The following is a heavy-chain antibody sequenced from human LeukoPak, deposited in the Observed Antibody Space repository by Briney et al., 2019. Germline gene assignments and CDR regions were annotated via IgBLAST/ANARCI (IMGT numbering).Heavy chain of an antibody. CDR2: ISSGGDNT. CDR3: AREDATMVLSLDY. Sequence: QAGGSLRLSCAASGFTFSSYAMSWVRQAPGEGLEWVSAISSGGDNTYYADSVKGRLTISRDNSKNTLYVQMTSLRAEDAAVYYCAREDATMVLSLDYWGQGDLVTVSS. D-gene: IGHD5-18*01. J-gene: IGHJ4*02. CDR1: GFTFSSYA. V-gene: IGHV3-23*01.